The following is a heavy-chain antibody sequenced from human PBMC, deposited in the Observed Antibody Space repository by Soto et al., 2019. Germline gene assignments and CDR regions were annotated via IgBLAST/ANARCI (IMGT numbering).Heavy chain of an antibody. Sequence: EVQLVESGGGLVQPGGSLRLSCAASGFIFSSFSMNWVRQAPGKGLEWVSYISSSTGTIYYADSVKGRFTISRDNXKNSLYLQMNSLRAEDTAVYYCARWEADYWGQGTLVTVSS. CDR1: GFIFSSFS. CDR3: ARWEADY. CDR2: ISSSTGTI. J-gene: IGHJ4*02. V-gene: IGHV3-48*01. D-gene: IGHD1-26*01.